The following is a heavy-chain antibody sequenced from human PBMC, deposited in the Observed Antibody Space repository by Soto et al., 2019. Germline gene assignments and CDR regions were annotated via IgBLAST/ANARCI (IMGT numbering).Heavy chain of an antibody. J-gene: IGHJ6*02. D-gene: IGHD1-26*01. CDR3: TILRTNYYYYYGMDV. Sequence: GGSLRLSCAASGFTFSNAWMNWVRQAPGKGLEWVGRIKSKTDGGTTDYAAPVKGRFTISRDDSRNTLYLRMNSLKTEDTAVYYCTILRTNYYYYYGMDVWGQGTTVTVSS. CDR1: GFTFSNAW. CDR2: IKSKTDGGTT. V-gene: IGHV3-15*07.